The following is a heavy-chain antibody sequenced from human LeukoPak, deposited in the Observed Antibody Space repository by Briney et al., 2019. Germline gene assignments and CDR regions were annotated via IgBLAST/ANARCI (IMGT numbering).Heavy chain of an antibody. D-gene: IGHD6-13*01. Sequence: SETLSLTCTVSGGSISSSSYYWGWIHQPPGKGLEWIGSIYYSGSTYYNPSLKSRVTISVDTSKNQFSLKLSSVTAADTAVYYCARLPGIAGRYVFDYWGQGTLVTVSS. CDR3: ARLPGIAGRYVFDY. J-gene: IGHJ4*02. CDR2: IYYSGST. V-gene: IGHV4-39*01. CDR1: GGSISSSSYY.